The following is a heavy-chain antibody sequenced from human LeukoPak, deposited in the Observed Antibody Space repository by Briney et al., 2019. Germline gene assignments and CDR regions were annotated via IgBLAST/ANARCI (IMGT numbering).Heavy chain of an antibody. D-gene: IGHD2-2*01. J-gene: IGHJ4*02. CDR2: IYPGDSDT. CDR3: ARGDVVVNAEVEV. Sequence: GESLKISCKGSGYSFTGYWIGWVRQMPGKGLEWMGIIYPGDSDTRYSPSFQGQVTISADKSISTAYLQWSSLKASDTAMYYCARGDVVVNAEVEVWGQGTLVTVSS. V-gene: IGHV5-51*01. CDR1: GYSFTGYW.